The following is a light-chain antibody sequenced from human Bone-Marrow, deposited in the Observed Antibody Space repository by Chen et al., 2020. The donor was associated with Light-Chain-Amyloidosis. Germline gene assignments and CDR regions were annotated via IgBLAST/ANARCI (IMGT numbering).Light chain of an antibody. V-gene: IGLV3-25*03. CDR3: QSADSSGTYEVI. CDR2: RDT. CDR1: DLPTKY. J-gene: IGLJ2*01. Sequence: SYELTQPPSVSVSPGQTARITCSGDDLPTKYAYWYQQKPGQAPVLVIHRDTERPSGISERFSGSSSRPPATLTISGVQAEDEADYHCQSADSSGTYEVIFGGGTKLTVL.